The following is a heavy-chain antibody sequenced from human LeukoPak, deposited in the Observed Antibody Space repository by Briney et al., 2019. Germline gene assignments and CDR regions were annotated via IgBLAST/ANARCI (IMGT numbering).Heavy chain of an antibody. J-gene: IGHJ6*02. V-gene: IGHV3-21*01. CDR3: AREKGLEV. CDR1: GFTVSSNY. CDR2: ISSGSSYI. Sequence: GGSLRLSCAASGFTVSSNYMNWVRQAPGKGLEWVSSISSGSSYIHYADSVKGRFTISRDNAKNSLYLQMNSLRAEDTAVYYCAREKGLEVWGQGTTVTVSS.